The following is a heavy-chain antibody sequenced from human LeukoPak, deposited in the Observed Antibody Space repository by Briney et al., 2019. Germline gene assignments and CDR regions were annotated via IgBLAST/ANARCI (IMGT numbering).Heavy chain of an antibody. V-gene: IGHV1-18*04. D-gene: IGHD4-23*01. CDR2: ISAYNGNT. CDR1: GYTFTGYY. Sequence: ASVKVSCKASGYTFTGYYMHWVRQAPGQGLEWMGWISAYNGNTNYAQKLQGRVTMTTDTSTSTAYMELRSLRSDDTAVYYCARDDYGGTYYYYYMDVWGKGTTVTVSS. CDR3: ARDDYGGTYYYYYMDV. J-gene: IGHJ6*03.